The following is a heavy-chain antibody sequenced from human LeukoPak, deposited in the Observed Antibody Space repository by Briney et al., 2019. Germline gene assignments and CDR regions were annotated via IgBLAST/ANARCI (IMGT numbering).Heavy chain of an antibody. CDR2: INHSGST. J-gene: IGHJ3*02. CDR3: AREFTYYDFWSGYYKGGAFDI. CDR1: GGSFSGYY. Sequence: SETLSLTCAVYGGSFSGYYWSWIRQPPGKGLEWIGEINHSGSTNYNPSLKSRVTISVDTSKNQFSLKLSSVTAADTAVYYCAREFTYYDFWSGYYKGGAFDIWGQGTMVTVSS. V-gene: IGHV4-34*01. D-gene: IGHD3-3*01.